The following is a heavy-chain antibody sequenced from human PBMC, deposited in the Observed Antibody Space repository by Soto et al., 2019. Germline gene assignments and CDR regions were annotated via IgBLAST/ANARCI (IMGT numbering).Heavy chain of an antibody. Sequence: SCKASGFTFSSYAMSWVRQAPGKGLEWVSAISGSGGSTYYADSVKGRFTISRDNSKNTLYLQMNSLRAEDTAVYYCAKDERITMVRGVIIYYYYYGMDVWGQGTTVTVSS. V-gene: IGHV3-23*01. J-gene: IGHJ6*02. D-gene: IGHD3-10*01. CDR2: ISGSGGST. CDR1: GFTFSSYA. CDR3: AKDERITMVRGVIIYYYYYGMDV.